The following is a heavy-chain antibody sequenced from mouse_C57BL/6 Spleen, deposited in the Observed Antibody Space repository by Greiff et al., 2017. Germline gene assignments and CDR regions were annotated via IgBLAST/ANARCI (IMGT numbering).Heavy chain of an antibody. CDR1: GYAFSSSW. D-gene: IGHD1-1*01. V-gene: IGHV1-82*01. CDR3: ALITTVDYAMDY. J-gene: IGHJ4*01. Sequence: QVQLQQSGPELVKPGASVKISCKASGYAFSSSWMNWVKQRPGKGLEWIGRIYPGDGDTNYNGKFKGKATLTADKSSSTAYMQLSSLTSEDSAVYFCALITTVDYAMDYWGQGPSVTVSS. CDR2: IYPGDGDT.